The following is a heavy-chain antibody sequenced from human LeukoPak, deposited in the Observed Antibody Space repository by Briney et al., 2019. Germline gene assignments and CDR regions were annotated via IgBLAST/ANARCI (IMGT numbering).Heavy chain of an antibody. Sequence: GGSLRLSCAASGFTFDDYAMHWVRQAPGKGLEWVSGISWNSGSIGYADSVKGRFTISRDNAKNSLYLQMNSLRAEDTALYYCAKASSGCPSSANNWFDPWGQGTLVTVSS. V-gene: IGHV3-9*01. D-gene: IGHD3-3*01. J-gene: IGHJ5*02. CDR1: GFTFDDYA. CDR2: ISWNSGSI. CDR3: AKASSGCPSSANNWFDP.